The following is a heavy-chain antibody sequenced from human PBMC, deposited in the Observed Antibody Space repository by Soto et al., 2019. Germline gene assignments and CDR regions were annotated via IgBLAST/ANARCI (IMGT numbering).Heavy chain of an antibody. V-gene: IGHV3-21*01. D-gene: IGHD2-15*01. CDR3: ARDCSGGSCYPGMDV. CDR1: GFNFISYT. CDR2: ISSSGYI. Sequence: EVQLVESGGGLVKPGGSVRLSCAASGFNFISYTINWVRQAPGKRLEWLSSISSSGYIFSTDSVRGRFTISRDKAKNSVYLQINSLRAEDTAVDFCARDCSGGSCYPGMDVWGQGTTVTVSS. J-gene: IGHJ6*02.